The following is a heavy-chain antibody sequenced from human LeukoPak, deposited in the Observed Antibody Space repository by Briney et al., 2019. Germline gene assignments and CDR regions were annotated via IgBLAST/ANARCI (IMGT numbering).Heavy chain of an antibody. CDR2: ISGSGGST. CDR1: GGSFSGYY. D-gene: IGHD2-8*01. J-gene: IGHJ4*02. CDR3: AKDPDCTSGVCYTFFDY. V-gene: IGHV3-23*01. Sequence: ETLSLTCAVYGGSFSGYYWSWIRQPPGKGLEWVSAISGSGGSTYYADSVKGRFTISRDNSKNTLYLQMNSLRAEDTAVYYCAKDPDCTSGVCYTFFDYWGQGTLVTVSS.